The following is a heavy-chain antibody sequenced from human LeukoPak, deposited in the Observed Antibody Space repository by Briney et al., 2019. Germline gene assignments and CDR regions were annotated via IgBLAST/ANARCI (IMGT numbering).Heavy chain of an antibody. D-gene: IGHD5-18*01. V-gene: IGHV3-23*01. CDR2: ISASGGST. CDR3: AKKLDTYGSSPFDY. CDR1: GFTFSTYV. Sequence: GGSLRLSCAASGFTFSTYVMTWVRQAPGKGLEWVSGISASGGSTYYADSVKGRFTISRDNSKNTLYLQMNSLRAEDTAVYYCAKKLDTYGSSPFDYWGRGTLVTVSS. J-gene: IGHJ4*02.